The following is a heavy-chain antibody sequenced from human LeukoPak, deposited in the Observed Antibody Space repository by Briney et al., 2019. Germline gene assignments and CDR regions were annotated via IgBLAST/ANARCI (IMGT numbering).Heavy chain of an antibody. J-gene: IGHJ6*02. V-gene: IGHV3-30*03. CDR1: GFTFSSYG. CDR2: ISYDGSNK. D-gene: IGHD4-23*01. Sequence: GGSLRLSCAASGFTFSSYGMHWVRQAPGKGLEWVAVISYDGSNKYYANSVKGRFTISRDNSKNTLYLQMNSLRSEDTAVCYCAREGLWLRWFPWDYYYGMDVWGQGTTVTVSS. CDR3: AREGLWLRWFPWDYYYGMDV.